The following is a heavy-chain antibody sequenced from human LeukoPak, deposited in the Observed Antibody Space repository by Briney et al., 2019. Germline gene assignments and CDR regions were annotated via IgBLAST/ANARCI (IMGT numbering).Heavy chain of an antibody. D-gene: IGHD6-6*01. CDR1: GFTFSSYS. V-gene: IGHV3-48*01. J-gene: IGHJ6*03. Sequence: GGSLRLSCAASGFTFSSYSMNWVRQAPGKGLEWVSYISSSSSTIYYADSVKGRFTISRDNAKNSLYLQMNSLRAEDTAVYYCARAWSSSSWDYYYYYMDVWGKGTTVTVSS. CDR2: ISSSSSTI. CDR3: ARAWSSSSWDYYYYYMDV.